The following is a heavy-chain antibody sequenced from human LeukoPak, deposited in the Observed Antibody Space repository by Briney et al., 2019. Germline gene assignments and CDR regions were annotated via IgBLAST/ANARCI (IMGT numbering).Heavy chain of an antibody. CDR2: ISSSSSYI. J-gene: IGHJ6*02. CDR3: ARDSLGHSYGYFYGMDV. V-gene: IGHV3-21*01. CDR1: GFTFSSYS. D-gene: IGHD5-18*01. Sequence: PGGSLRLSCAASGFTFSSYSMNWVRQAPGKGLEWVSSISSSSSYIYYADSVKGRFTISRDNAKNSLYLQMNSLRAEDTAVYYCARDSLGHSYGYFYGMDVWGQGTTVTVSS.